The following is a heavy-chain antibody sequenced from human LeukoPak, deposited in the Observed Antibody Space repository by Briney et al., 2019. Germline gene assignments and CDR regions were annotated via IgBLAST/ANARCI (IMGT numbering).Heavy chain of an antibody. CDR2: INPNSGGT. CDR1: GYTFTGYY. CDR3: ARDARRYCSSTSCYTTLGY. Sequence: ASAKVSCKASGYTFTGYYMHWVRQAPGQGLEWMGWINPNSGGTNYAQKFQGRVTMTRDTPISTAYMELSRLRSDDTAVYYCARDARRYCSSTSCYTTLGYWGQGTLVTVSS. J-gene: IGHJ4*02. D-gene: IGHD2-2*02. V-gene: IGHV1-2*02.